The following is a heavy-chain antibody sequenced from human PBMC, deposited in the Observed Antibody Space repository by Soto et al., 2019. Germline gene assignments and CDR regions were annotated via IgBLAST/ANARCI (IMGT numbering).Heavy chain of an antibody. J-gene: IGHJ4*02. Sequence: SETLSLTCTVSGGYSSSGDYYWSWIRQPPGKGLEWIGYIYYSGSTYYNPSLKSRVTISVDTSKNQFSLKLSSVTAADTAVYYCARVGDFWSGSDYWGQGTLVTVSS. CDR1: GGYSSSGDYY. CDR3: ARVGDFWSGSDY. CDR2: IYYSGST. D-gene: IGHD3-3*01. V-gene: IGHV4-30-4*01.